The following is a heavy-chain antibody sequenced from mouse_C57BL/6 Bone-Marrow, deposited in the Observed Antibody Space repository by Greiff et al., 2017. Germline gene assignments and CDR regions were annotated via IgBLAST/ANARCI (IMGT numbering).Heavy chain of an antibody. CDR2: IHPNSGST. V-gene: IGHV1-64*01. D-gene: IGHD1-1*01. CDR3: ARWGTTVVGPFAY. J-gene: IGHJ3*01. Sequence: VQLQQPGAELVKPGASVKLSCKASGYTFTSYWMHWVKQRPGQGLEWIGMIHPNSGSTNYNEKFKSKATLTVDKSSSTAYMQLSSLTSEDSAVYYWARWGTTVVGPFAYWGQGTLVTVSA. CDR1: GYTFTSYW.